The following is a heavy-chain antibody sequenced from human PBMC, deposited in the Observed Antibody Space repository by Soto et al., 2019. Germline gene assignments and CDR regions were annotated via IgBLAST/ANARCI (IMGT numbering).Heavy chain of an antibody. CDR2: IHAGGNS. Sequence: EVQLVETGGGLVQPGGSLTLSCTVSGFIVSRNYMSWVRQAPGKGPEWVSIIHAGGNSYFADSVKGRFTISRDDSKNSLNLHMDNLTTEDTAVYYCERDFTSWGQGTLVTVSS. V-gene: IGHV3-53*02. CDR3: ERDFTS. CDR1: GFIVSRNY. D-gene: IGHD3-16*01. J-gene: IGHJ4*02.